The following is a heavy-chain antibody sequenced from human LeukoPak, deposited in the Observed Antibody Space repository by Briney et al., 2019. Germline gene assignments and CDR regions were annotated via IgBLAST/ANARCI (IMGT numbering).Heavy chain of an antibody. CDR3: AKDDYSDSRGYQHAQTLDY. J-gene: IGHJ4*02. V-gene: IGHV3-23*01. CDR1: GFTFSSYA. CDR2: ISGNGGST. Sequence: GGSLRLSCAASGFTFSSYAMSWVRQAPGKGLEWVSTISGNGGSTYFADSVKGRFTISRDNSKNTLYLQMNSLRAEDTAVYYCAKDDYSDSRGYQHAQTLDYWGRGTLVTVSS. D-gene: IGHD3-22*01.